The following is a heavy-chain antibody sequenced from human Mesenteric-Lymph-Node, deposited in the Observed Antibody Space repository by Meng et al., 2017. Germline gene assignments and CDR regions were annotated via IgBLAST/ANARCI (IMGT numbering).Heavy chain of an antibody. CDR2: IYHSGST. Sequence: QRQLQESGPGLVKPSEPLSLTCTVSGGSISSNGDYWDWVRQPPGKGLEWIGAIYHSGSTSYNPSLQSRVTMFVDTSKNQFSLMVTSVTATDTAVYYCARRRGGSGRDCWGQGTLVTVSS. CDR3: ARRRGGSGRDC. CDR1: GGSISSNGDY. V-gene: IGHV4-39*01. D-gene: IGHD3-10*01. J-gene: IGHJ4*02.